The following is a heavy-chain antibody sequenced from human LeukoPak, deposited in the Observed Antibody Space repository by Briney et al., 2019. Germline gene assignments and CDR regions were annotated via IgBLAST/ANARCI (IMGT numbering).Heavy chain of an antibody. CDR3: ASGGQYSGSYRFDY. D-gene: IGHD1-26*01. Sequence: SETLSLTCTVSGGSISSYYWSWIRQPPGKGLEWIGYIYYSGSTYYNPSLKSRVTISVDTSKNQFSLKLSSVTAADTAVYYCASGGQYSGSYRFDYWGQGTLVTVSS. J-gene: IGHJ4*02. V-gene: IGHV4-59*08. CDR1: GGSISSYY. CDR2: IYYSGST.